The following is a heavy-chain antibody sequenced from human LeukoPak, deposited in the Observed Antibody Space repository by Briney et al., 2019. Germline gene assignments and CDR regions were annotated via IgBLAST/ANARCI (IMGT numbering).Heavy chain of an antibody. J-gene: IGHJ4*02. CDR1: GYTFTGYF. CDR2: INPNSGGT. CDR3: ARMVRGVSTAFDY. V-gene: IGHV1-2*02. D-gene: IGHD3-10*01. Sequence: ASVKVSCKASGYTFTGYFMHWVRQAPGQGLEWMGWINPNSGGTNYAQKFQGRVTMTRDTSISTAYMELSRLRSDDTAVYYCARMVRGVSTAFDYWGQGTLVTVSS.